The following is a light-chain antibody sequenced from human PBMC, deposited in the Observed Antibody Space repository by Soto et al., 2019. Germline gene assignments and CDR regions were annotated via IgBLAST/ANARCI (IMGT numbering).Light chain of an antibody. CDR2: EVS. Sequence: QSALTQPASVSGSPGQSITISCTGSSSDVGGYNYVSWYQHHPGKAPKLMIYEVSNRPSGVSNRFSGSKSDNTASLTISGLQSEEEADYYCSSYTSSSTVVFGGGTKLTVL. J-gene: IGLJ3*02. V-gene: IGLV2-14*01. CDR1: SSDVGGYNY. CDR3: SSYTSSSTVV.